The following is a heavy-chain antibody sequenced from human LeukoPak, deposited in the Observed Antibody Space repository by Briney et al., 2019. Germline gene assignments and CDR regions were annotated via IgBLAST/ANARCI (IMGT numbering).Heavy chain of an antibody. CDR2: IYYSGST. J-gene: IGHJ3*02. V-gene: IGHV4-39*01. Sequence: SETLSLTCTVSGGSINSTSNYWGWIRQPPGKGLEWIGSIYYSGSTYYNPSLKSRVTISVDTSKNQFSLKLSSVTAADTAVYYCARGGIQLWLRDAFDIWGQGTMVTVSS. CDR3: ARGGIQLWLRDAFDI. CDR1: GGSINSTSNY. D-gene: IGHD5-18*01.